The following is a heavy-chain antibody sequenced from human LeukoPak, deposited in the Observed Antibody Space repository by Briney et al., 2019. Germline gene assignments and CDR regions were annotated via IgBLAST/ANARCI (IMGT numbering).Heavy chain of an antibody. V-gene: IGHV1-2*02. CDR1: GYTFTGYY. Sequence: GASVKVSCKASGYTFTGYYMHWVRQAPGQGPEWMGWINPNSGGTNYAQKFQGRVTMTRDTSISTAYMELSRLRSDDTAVYYCARRCSSTSCYTHDAFDIWGQGTMVTVSS. CDR2: INPNSGGT. D-gene: IGHD2-2*02. J-gene: IGHJ3*02. CDR3: ARRCSSTSCYTHDAFDI.